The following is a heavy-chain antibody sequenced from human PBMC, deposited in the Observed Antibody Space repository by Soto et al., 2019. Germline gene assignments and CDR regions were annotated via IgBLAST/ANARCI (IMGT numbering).Heavy chain of an antibody. D-gene: IGHD3-10*01. CDR3: ARVLYYGSGSYSPYGMDV. V-gene: IGHV1-69*01. J-gene: IGHJ6*02. Sequence: QVQLVQSGAEVKKPGSSVKVSCKTSGVSFNNNGIGWVRQAPGHGLEWMGGVSPPFRTSNYARKFQGRISITADASTSTVNRELSSLTSEDTAQYYCARVLYYGSGSYSPYGMDVWGQGTTVTVSS. CDR1: GVSFNNNG. CDR2: VSPPFRTS.